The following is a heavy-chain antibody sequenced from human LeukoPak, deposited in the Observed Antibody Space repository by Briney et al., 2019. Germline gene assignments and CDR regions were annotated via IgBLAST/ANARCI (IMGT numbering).Heavy chain of an antibody. Sequence: PGGSLRLSCAASGFTFSSYEMNWVRQAPGKGLEWVSYISSSGSTIYYADSVKGRFTISRDNAKNSLYLQMNRLRAEDTAVYYCVRVKTTVNTLDYWGQGTLVTVSS. CDR3: VRVKTTVNTLDY. D-gene: IGHD4-17*01. V-gene: IGHV3-48*03. CDR1: GFTFSSYE. J-gene: IGHJ4*02. CDR2: ISSSGSTI.